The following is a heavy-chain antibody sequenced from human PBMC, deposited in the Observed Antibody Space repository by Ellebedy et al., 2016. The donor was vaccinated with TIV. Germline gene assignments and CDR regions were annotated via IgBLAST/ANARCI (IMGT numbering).Heavy chain of an antibody. Sequence: PGGSLRLSCAASGFTVGNNFMSWVRKAPGKGLEWVSLIYSGGSTDYADSVKGRFTISRDSSKNKLYLQMNSLRAEDTAMYYCARKKDTGTSGDYWGQGTPVTVSS. J-gene: IGHJ4*02. CDR3: ARKKDTGTSGDY. D-gene: IGHD1-1*01. CDR2: IYSGGST. CDR1: GFTVGNNF. V-gene: IGHV3-53*03.